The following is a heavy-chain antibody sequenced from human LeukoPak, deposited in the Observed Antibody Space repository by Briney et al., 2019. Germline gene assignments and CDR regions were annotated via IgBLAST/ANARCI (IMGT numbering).Heavy chain of an antibody. V-gene: IGHV4-4*07. CDR1: GGSISSYY. J-gene: IGHJ4*02. D-gene: IGHD5-18*01. CDR3: ATGGDKARYSYGYGL. Sequence: SETLSLTCTVSGGSISSYYWSWIRQPAGKGLEWIGRIYTSGSTNYNPSLKSRVTMSVDTSKNQFSLKLSSVTAADTAVYYCATGGDKARYSYGYGLWGQGTLVTVSS. CDR2: IYTSGST.